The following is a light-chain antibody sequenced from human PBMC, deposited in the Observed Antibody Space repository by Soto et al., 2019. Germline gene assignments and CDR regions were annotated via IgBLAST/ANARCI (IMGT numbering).Light chain of an antibody. J-gene: IGLJ1*01. CDR2: EVS. V-gene: IGLV2-18*02. Sequence: QSVLTQPPSVSGSPGQSVAISCTGTSSDVGSYNRVSWYQQPPGTAPKLMIYEVSNRPSGVPDRFSGSKSGNTASQTISGLQAEDEADYYCSSYTTSNTYVFGTGTKVTVL. CDR3: SSYTTSNTYV. CDR1: SSDVGSYNR.